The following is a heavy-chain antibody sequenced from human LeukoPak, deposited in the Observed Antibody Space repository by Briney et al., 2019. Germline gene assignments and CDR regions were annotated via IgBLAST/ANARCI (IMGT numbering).Heavy chain of an antibody. CDR2: ISAYNGNT. J-gene: IGHJ4*02. CDR3: VRSGLRFLEWLPALDY. V-gene: IGHV1-18*01. CDR1: GYTFTSYG. Sequence: ASVKVSCKASGYTFTSYGISWVRQAPGQGLEWMGWISAYNGNTNYAQKLQGRVTMTTDTSTSTAYMELRSLRSDDTAVYYCVRSGLRFLEWLPALDYWGQGTLVTVSP. D-gene: IGHD3-3*01.